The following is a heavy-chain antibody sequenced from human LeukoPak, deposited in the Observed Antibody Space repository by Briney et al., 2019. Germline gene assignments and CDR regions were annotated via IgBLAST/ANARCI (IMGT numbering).Heavy chain of an antibody. Sequence: GGSLRLSCAASGFTFYTYSMNWVRQAPGKGLEWVAYITSSSSAVYYADSVKGRFTISRDNAKNSLYLQMNSLRAEDTAVYYCARGRIATAGPARLLECDYWGQGTLVTVSS. V-gene: IGHV3-48*01. CDR2: ITSSSSAV. D-gene: IGHD6-13*01. J-gene: IGHJ4*02. CDR3: ARGRIATAGPARLLECDY. CDR1: GFTFYTYS.